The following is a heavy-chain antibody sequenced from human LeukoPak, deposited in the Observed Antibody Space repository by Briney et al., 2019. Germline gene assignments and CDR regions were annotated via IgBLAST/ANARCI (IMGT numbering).Heavy chain of an antibody. Sequence: GGSLRLSCAASGFTFSSYAMSWVRQAPGKGLEWVSAISGSGGSTYYADSVKGRFTISRDNSKNTLYLQMNSLRAEDTAVYYCAKDERDSYNPGYYFDYWGQGTLVTVSS. J-gene: IGHJ4*02. CDR2: ISGSGGST. CDR1: GFTFSSYA. CDR3: AKDERDSYNPGYYFDY. V-gene: IGHV3-23*01. D-gene: IGHD5-24*01.